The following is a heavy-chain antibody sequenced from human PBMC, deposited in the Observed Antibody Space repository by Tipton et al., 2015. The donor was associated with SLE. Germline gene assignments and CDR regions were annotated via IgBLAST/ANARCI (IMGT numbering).Heavy chain of an antibody. CDR1: GFTFRSYA. CDR3: ARWYYYDSSGYPDY. Sequence: SLRLSCAASGFTFRSYAMSWVRQAPGKGLEWVSAIRGSGGSTYYADSVKGRFTIPRDNSKNTLYLQMNSLRAEDTAVYYCARWYYYDSSGYPDYWGQGTLVTVSS. J-gene: IGHJ4*02. D-gene: IGHD3-22*01. V-gene: IGHV3-23*01. CDR2: IRGSGGST.